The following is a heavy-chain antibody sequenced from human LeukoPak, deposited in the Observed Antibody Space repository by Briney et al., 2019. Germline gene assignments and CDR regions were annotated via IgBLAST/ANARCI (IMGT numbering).Heavy chain of an antibody. CDR1: GYTFTSYG. CDR3: ARDTSGMITFGGETFDP. V-gene: IGHV1-18*01. J-gene: IGHJ5*02. Sequence: GASVKVSCKASGYTFTSYGISWVRQAPGQRVEGMGWISAYNGNTNYAQKLHGRVTMTTDTYTKTAYMELRSLRSNETHVYYCARDTSGMITFGGETFDPWGQGTLVTVSS. D-gene: IGHD3-16*01. CDR2: ISAYNGNT.